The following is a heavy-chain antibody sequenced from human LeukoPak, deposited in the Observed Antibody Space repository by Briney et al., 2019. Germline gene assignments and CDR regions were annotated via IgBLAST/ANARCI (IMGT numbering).Heavy chain of an antibody. J-gene: IGHJ3*02. V-gene: IGHV4-4*07. CDR1: GDSISDYY. D-gene: IGHD3-10*01. CDR3: ARDWTRGSGNPEAFDI. Sequence: SETLSLTCTVSGDSISDYYWSWIRQPAGKGLEWIGRIYTSGSTNYNPSLKSRVTMSADTSKNQFSLKLNSVTAADTAVYYCARDWTRGSGNPEAFDIWGQGTMVTVSS. CDR2: IYTSGST.